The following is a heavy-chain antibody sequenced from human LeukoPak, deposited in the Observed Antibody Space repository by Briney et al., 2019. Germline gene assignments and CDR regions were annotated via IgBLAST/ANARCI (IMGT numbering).Heavy chain of an antibody. CDR2: IYSSGST. D-gene: IGHD3-22*01. CDR1: GFTFGKYG. J-gene: IGHJ4*02. Sequence: PGGSLRLSCVASGFTFGKYGMSWVRQAPGKGLEWVSVIYSSGSTYYADSVKGRFTISRDNSKNTLYLQMNSLRAEDTAVYYCARDLYDSSGYYSGYWGQGTLVTVSS. V-gene: IGHV3-53*01. CDR3: ARDLYDSSGYYSGY.